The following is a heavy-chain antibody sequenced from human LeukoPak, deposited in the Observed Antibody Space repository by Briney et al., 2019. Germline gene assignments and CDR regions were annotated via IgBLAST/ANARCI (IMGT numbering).Heavy chain of an antibody. CDR2: INPSGGST. CDR3: ARSMVRGVIANWYYYYYMDV. D-gene: IGHD3-10*01. J-gene: IGHJ6*03. Sequence: GASVKVSCKASGYTFTSYYMHWVRQAPGQGLEWMGIINPSGGSTSYAQKFQGRVTMTRDMSTSTVYMELSSLRSEDTAVYYCARSMVRGVIANWYYYYYMDVWGKGTTVTVSS. CDR1: GYTFTSYY. V-gene: IGHV1-46*01.